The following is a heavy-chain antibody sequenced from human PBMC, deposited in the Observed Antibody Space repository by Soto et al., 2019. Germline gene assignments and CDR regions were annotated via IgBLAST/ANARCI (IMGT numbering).Heavy chain of an antibody. V-gene: IGHV1-18*01. D-gene: IGHD2-2*01. CDR3: ARVVPGVEAWFDP. Sequence: ASVKVSCKASGYTFTNFGVTWVRRAPGQGLEWMGWISAYTDTPNYAQKFQGRVTMTIDTSTSTAYMDLRSLTSDDTAVYYCARVVPGVEAWFDPWGQGTLVTVSS. CDR2: ISAYTDTP. J-gene: IGHJ5*02. CDR1: GYTFTNFG.